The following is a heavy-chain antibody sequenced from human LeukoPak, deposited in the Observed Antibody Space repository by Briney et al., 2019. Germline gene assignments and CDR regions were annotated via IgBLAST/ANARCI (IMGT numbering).Heavy chain of an antibody. D-gene: IGHD3-10*01. V-gene: IGHV3-21*01. J-gene: IGHJ3*02. CDR3: ARPNMVRGVSDAFDI. CDR1: GFTFSSYS. Sequence: PGGSLRLSCAASGFTFSSYSMNWVRQAPGKGLECVSSINSRSSYIYYADSVKGRFTISRDNAKNSLYLQMNSLRAEDTAVYYCARPNMVRGVSDAFDIWGQGTMVTVSS. CDR2: INSRSSYI.